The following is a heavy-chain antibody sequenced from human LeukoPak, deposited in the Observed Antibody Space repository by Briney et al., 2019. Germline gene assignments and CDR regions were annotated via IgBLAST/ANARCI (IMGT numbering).Heavy chain of an antibody. D-gene: IGHD2-15*01. V-gene: IGHV4-34*01. CDR2: INHSGST. J-gene: IGHJ2*01. CDR3: ARDPGSPRGYFDL. Sequence: SETLSLTCAVYGGSFSGYYWSWIRQPPGKGLEWIGEINHSGSTNYSPSLKSRVTISVDTSRNQFSLKLSSVTAADTAVYYCARDPGSPRGYFDLWGRGTLVTVSS. CDR1: GGSFSGYY.